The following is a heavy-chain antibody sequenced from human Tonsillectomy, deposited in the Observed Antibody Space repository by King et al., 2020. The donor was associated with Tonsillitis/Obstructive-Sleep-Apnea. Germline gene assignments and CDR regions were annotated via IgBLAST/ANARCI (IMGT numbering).Heavy chain of an antibody. Sequence: QLVQSGAEVKKPGESLRISCKGSGYSFTSYWISWVRQMPGKGLEWMGRIDPSDAYTNYSPSFQGHVTISADKSISTAYLQWSSLKASDTAMYYLARQSYSSSSAAWFDPWGQGTLVTVSS. V-gene: IGHV5-10-1*01. CDR2: IDPSDAYT. CDR1: GYSFTSYW. CDR3: ARQSYSSSSAAWFDP. D-gene: IGHD6-6*01. J-gene: IGHJ5*02.